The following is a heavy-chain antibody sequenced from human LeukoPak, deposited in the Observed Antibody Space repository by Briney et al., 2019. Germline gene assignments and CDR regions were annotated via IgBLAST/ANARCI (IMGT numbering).Heavy chain of an antibody. Sequence: SETLSLTCAVYGGSFSGYYWSWIRQPAGKGLEWIGRIYTSGSTNYNPSLKSRVTISVDTSKNQFSLKLSSVTAADTAVYYCARDKFPLVGATGDDAFDIWGQGTMVAVSS. CDR2: IYTSGST. D-gene: IGHD1-26*01. V-gene: IGHV4-4*07. CDR3: ARDKFPLVGATGDDAFDI. CDR1: GGSFSGYY. J-gene: IGHJ3*02.